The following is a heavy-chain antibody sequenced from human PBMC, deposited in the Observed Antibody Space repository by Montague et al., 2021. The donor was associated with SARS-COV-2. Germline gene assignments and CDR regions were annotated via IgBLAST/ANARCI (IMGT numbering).Heavy chain of an antibody. J-gene: IGHJ6*03. D-gene: IGHD3-10*01. CDR2: INHGGST. CDR3: ARLRDGVVPSPILGVGPYYSYYYMDV. V-gene: IGHV4-34*01. CDR1: GTSFSGYY. Sequence: SXTRSLTCAVHGTSFSGYYWNWIRQPPGKGLEWIGEINHGGSTKYSPSLKSRLTISADTSKNQLSLKLTSVAAADTAVYYCARLRDGVVPSPILGVGPYYSYYYMDVWGRGTTVTVSS.